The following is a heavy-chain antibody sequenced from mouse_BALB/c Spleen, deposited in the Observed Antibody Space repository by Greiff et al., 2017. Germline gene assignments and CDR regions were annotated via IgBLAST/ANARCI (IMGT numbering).Heavy chain of an antibody. Sequence: DVQLVESGPGLVKPSQSLSLTCTVTGYSITSDYAWNWIRQFPGNKLEWMGYISYSGSTSYNPSLKSRISITRDTSKNQFFLQLNSVTTEDTATYYCANYGYAPYFDVWGAGTTVTVSA. J-gene: IGHJ1*01. CDR3: ANYGYAPYFDV. CDR2: ISYSGST. V-gene: IGHV3-2*02. CDR1: GYSITSDYA. D-gene: IGHD2-2*01.